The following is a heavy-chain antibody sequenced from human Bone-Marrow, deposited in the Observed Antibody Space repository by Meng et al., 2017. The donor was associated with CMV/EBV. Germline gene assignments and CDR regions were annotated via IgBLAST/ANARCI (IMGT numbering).Heavy chain of an antibody. Sequence: GESLKISCAASGFTFRSYGMHWVRQAPGKGLEWVAFIRYDGSNKDYADSVKGRFTISRDNSKNTLYLQMNSLRAEDTAVYYCVKDRPVFDYWGQGTMVTVSS. V-gene: IGHV3-30*02. J-gene: IGHJ4*03. CDR1: GFTFRSYG. CDR3: VKDRPVFDY. CDR2: IRYDGSNK.